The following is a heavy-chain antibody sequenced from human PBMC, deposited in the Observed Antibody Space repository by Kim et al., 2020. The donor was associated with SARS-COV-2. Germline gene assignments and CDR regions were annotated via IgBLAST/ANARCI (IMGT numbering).Heavy chain of an antibody. V-gene: IGHV3-23*01. Sequence: KGQFTIARDNSKNTQYLQKNSLRAEDTAVYYCAKGPVGSSWYSLSFADYWGQGTLVTVSS. J-gene: IGHJ4*02. CDR3: AKGPVGSSWYSLSFADY. D-gene: IGHD6-13*01.